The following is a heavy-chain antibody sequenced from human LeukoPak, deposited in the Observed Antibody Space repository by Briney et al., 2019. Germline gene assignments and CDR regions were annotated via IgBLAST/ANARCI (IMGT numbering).Heavy chain of an antibody. V-gene: IGHV3-21*01. CDR3: ARGRGSMVVVETTDH. CDR2: INTRSDYI. D-gene: IGHD3-22*01. J-gene: IGHJ4*02. Sequence: GGSLRLSCAASGFTFTSHSMYWVRQAPGKGLEWVSCINTRSDYIYYADSVRGRFTISRDNAKNSVFLQMNSLRAEDTAVYYCARGRGSMVVVETTDHWDQGTLVTVSS. CDR1: GFTFTSHS.